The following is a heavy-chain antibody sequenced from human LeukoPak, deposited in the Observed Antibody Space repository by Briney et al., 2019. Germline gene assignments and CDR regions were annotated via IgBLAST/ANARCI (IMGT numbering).Heavy chain of an antibody. CDR3: AKGALYGSGSYYTAFDI. Sequence: PGGSLRLSCAASGFTFGSYAMTWVRQAPEQGLEWVSTITSSGDRMFYADPVKGRFTISRDNSKNTLYLQVNSLRAGDTALYYCAKGALYGSGSYYTAFDIWGQGTMVTVSS. CDR1: GFTFGSYA. CDR2: ITSSGDRM. V-gene: IGHV3-23*01. J-gene: IGHJ3*02. D-gene: IGHD3-10*01.